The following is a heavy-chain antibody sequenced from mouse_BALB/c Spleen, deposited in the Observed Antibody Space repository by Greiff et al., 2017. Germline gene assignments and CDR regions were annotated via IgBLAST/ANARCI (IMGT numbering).Heavy chain of an antibody. CDR1: GDSITSGY. V-gene: IGHV3-8*02. Sequence: EVQLQQSGPSLVKPSQTLSLTCSVTGDSITSGYWNWIRKFPGNKLEYMGYISYSGSTYYNPSLKSRISITRDTSKNQYYLQLNSVTTEDTATYYCARGGYGGKNAMDYWGQGTSVTVSS. D-gene: IGHD1-2*01. CDR3: ARGGYGGKNAMDY. CDR2: ISYSGST. J-gene: IGHJ4*01.